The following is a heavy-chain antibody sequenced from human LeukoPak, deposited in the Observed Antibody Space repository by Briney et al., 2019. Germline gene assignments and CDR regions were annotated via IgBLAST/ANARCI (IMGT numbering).Heavy chain of an antibody. CDR2: ISGSGGST. CDR1: GFTFSSYG. Sequence: GGSLRLSCAASGFTFSSYGVSWVRQAPGKGLEWVSAISGSGGSTYYADSVKGRFTISRDNAKNSLYLHMNSLTVEDTAVYYCSRDPRHNDYWGQGTLVTVSS. CDR3: SRDPRHNDY. J-gene: IGHJ4*02. V-gene: IGHV3-23*01.